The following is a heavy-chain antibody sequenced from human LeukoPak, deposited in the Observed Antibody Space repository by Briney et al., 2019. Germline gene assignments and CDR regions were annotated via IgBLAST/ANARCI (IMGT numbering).Heavy chain of an antibody. V-gene: IGHV3-7*01. CDR2: IKQDGSEK. D-gene: IGHD2-15*01. CDR3: ARDRYCSGGSCHSGYYYYGMDV. CDR1: GFTFGSYW. Sequence: GGSLRLSCAASGFTFGSYWMSWVRQAPGKGLEWVANIKQDGSEKYYVDSVKGRFTISRDNAKNSLYLQMNSLRAEDTAVYYCARDRYCSGGSCHSGYYYYGMDVWGQGTTVTVSS. J-gene: IGHJ6*02.